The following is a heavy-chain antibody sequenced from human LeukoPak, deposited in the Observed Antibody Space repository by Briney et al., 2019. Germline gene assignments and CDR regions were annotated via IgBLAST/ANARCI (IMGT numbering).Heavy chain of an antibody. CDR2: INHSGRT. D-gene: IGHD6-13*01. V-gene: IGHV4-34*01. J-gene: IGHJ5*02. CDR1: GGSFSGYY. Sequence: PSETLSLTCAVYGGSFSGYYWSWIRQPPGKGLEWIGEINHSGRTNYNPSLKSRVTISVDTSKNQFSLKLSSVTAADTAVYYCARGRPGYSSSWYRANWFDPWGQGTLVTVSS. CDR3: ARGRPGYSSSWYRANWFDP.